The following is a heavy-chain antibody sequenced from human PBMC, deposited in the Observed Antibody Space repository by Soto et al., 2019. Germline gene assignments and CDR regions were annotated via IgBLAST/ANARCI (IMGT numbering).Heavy chain of an antibody. CDR2: IYYIGST. CDR1: GDSVNSGAHY. V-gene: IGHV4-31*03. J-gene: IGHJ4*02. CDR3: ARVRGTYFYKSNPYYYLDY. Sequence: SETLSLTCTVSGDSVNSGAHYWSWIRQHPGKGLEWIGYIYYIGSTYYNPSLKSRVTISLDTSKNQFSLKLSSVTAADTAVYYCARVRGTYFYKSNPYYYLDYWGQGIMVTVSS. D-gene: IGHD3-22*01.